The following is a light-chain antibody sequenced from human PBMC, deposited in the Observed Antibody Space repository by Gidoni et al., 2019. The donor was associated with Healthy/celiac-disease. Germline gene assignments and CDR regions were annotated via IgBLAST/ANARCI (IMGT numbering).Light chain of an antibody. CDR1: QSVSSN. J-gene: IGKJ1*01. V-gene: IGKV3-15*01. CDR3: QQYNNWPPERT. CDR2: GAS. Sequence: EIVMTQSPATLSVSPGERATLSCRASQSVSSNLAWYQQKPGQAPRLLIYGASTRATGIPARVSGSVSGTEFTLTISSLQSEDFAVYYCQQYNNWPPERTFGQGTKVEIK.